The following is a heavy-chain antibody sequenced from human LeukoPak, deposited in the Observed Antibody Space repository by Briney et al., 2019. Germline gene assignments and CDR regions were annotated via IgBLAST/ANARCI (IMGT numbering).Heavy chain of an antibody. CDR2: INPNSGGT. V-gene: IGHV1-2*02. CDR1: GYSFTGYY. J-gene: IGHJ6*03. CDR3: ARDRGYCSSTSCSTPYYYYYYMDV. Sequence: ASVNVSCKASGYSFTGYYMHWVRQAPGQGLEWMGWINPNSGGTNYAQKFQGRVTMTRDTSISTAYMELSRLRSDDTAVYYCARDRGYCSSTSCSTPYYYYYYMDVWGKGTTVTVSS. D-gene: IGHD2-2*02.